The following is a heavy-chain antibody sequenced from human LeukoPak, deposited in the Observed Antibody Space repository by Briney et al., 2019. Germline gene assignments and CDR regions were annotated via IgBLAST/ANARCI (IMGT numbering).Heavy chain of an antibody. Sequence: PGGSLRLSCAASGFTFSSYALAWVRQAPGKGLEWVSGMSASGDSTYYADSVKGRFTISRDSSLYLQMNSLISEDTAVYYCAKADCSTIGCRLFHYWGQGTLVTVSS. V-gene: IGHV3-23*01. D-gene: IGHD2-21*01. J-gene: IGHJ4*02. CDR2: MSASGDST. CDR3: AKADCSTIGCRLFHY. CDR1: GFTFSSYA.